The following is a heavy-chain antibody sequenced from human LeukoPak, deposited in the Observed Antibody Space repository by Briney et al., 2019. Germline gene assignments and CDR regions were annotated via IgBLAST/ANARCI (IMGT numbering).Heavy chain of an antibody. J-gene: IGHJ4*02. D-gene: IGHD7-27*01. CDR1: GGSISSYY. Sequence: SETLSLTCTVSGGSISSYYWSWIRQPPGKGLEWIGYIYYSGSTNYNPSLKSRVTISVDTSKNQFSLKLSSVTAADTAVCYCARGPLGTPYYFDYWGQGTLVTVSS. CDR3: ARGPLGTPYYFDY. CDR2: IYYSGST. V-gene: IGHV4-59*01.